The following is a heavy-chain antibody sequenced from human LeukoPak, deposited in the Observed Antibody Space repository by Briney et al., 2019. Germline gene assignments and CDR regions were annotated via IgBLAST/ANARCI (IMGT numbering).Heavy chain of an antibody. CDR1: GFTFSSYA. Sequence: GGSLRLSCAASGFTFSSYAMSWVRQAPGKGLEWVSAISGSGGSTYYAGSVKGRFTISRDNSKNTLYLQMNSLRAEDTAVYYCAKAPYSGSYYHWFDPWGQGTLVTVSS. V-gene: IGHV3-23*01. CDR2: ISGSGGST. D-gene: IGHD1-26*01. J-gene: IGHJ5*02. CDR3: AKAPYSGSYYHWFDP.